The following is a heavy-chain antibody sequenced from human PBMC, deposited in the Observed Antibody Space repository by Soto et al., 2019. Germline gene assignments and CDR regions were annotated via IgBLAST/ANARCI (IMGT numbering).Heavy chain of an antibody. V-gene: IGHV4-30-2*01. CDR3: ARVWGGAFDI. Sequence: PSETLSLTCAVPGGSISSGGYSWSWIRQPPGKGLEWIGYIYHSGSTYYNPSLKSRVTISVDRSKNQFSLKLSSVTAADTAVYYCARVWGGAFDIWGQGTMVT. J-gene: IGHJ3*02. CDR1: GGSISSGGYS. CDR2: IYHSGST. D-gene: IGHD3-10*01.